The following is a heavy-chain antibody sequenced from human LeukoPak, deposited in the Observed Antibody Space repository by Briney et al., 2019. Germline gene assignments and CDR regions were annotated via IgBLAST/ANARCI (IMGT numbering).Heavy chain of an antibody. D-gene: IGHD3-3*02. J-gene: IGHJ4*02. CDR3: ARVRLADERAWAY. CDR1: GYTFIDFY. Sequence: ASVKVSCKASGYTFIDFYIHWVRQAPGQGLECVGWITPKSGDTYSPQRFQGRVTMTRDASISTAYMELSSLRSDDTAVYFCARVRLADERAWAYWGQGTLATVSS. CDR2: ITPKSGDT. V-gene: IGHV1-2*02.